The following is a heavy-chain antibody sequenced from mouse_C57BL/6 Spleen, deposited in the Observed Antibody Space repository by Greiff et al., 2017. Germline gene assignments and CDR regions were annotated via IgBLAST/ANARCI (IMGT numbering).Heavy chain of an antibody. D-gene: IGHD3-2*02. V-gene: IGHV5S21*01. J-gene: IGHJ3*01. CDR3: TRRKGSAPFAD. Sequence: EVKLMESGEGLVKPGGSLKLSCAASGFTFSSYAMSWVRQTPEKRLEWVAYISSGGDYIYYADTVKGRFTISRDNARNTLYLQMSSLKSEDTAMYYCTRRKGSAPFADWGQGTLVTVSA. CDR2: ISSGGDYI. CDR1: GFTFSSYA.